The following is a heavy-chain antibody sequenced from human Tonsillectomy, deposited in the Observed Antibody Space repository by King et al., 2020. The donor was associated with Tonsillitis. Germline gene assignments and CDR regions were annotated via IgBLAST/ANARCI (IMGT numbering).Heavy chain of an antibody. CDR2: ISGSGGRT. J-gene: IGHJ4*02. V-gene: IGHV3-23*04. CDR3: AKFRWVQSLDGFDY. D-gene: IGHD5-24*01. Sequence: EVQLVESGGDLVQPGGSLRLSCATSGFTFSSFAMSWVRQAPGKGLEWVSGISGSGGRTYYADSVKGRFTISRDNSKNTLYLQMNSLRAEDTAVYYCAKFRWVQSLDGFDYWGQGTLVTVSS. CDR1: GFTFSSFA.